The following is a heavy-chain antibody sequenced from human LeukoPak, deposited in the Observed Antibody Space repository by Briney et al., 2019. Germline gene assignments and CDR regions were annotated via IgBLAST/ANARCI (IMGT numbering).Heavy chain of an antibody. J-gene: IGHJ3*02. CDR3: ASDIVVVPAARRAFDI. CDR1: GYTFTSYA. D-gene: IGHD2-2*01. CDR2: INTNTGNP. Sequence: ASVKVSCKASGYTFTSYAMNWVRQAPGQGLEWMGWINTNTGNPTYAQGFTGRFVFSLDTSVSTAYLQISSLKAEDTAVYYCASDIVVVPAARRAFDIWGQGTMVTVSS. V-gene: IGHV7-4-1*02.